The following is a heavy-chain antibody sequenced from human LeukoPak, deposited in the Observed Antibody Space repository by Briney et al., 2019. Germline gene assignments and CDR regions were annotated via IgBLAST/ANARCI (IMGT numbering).Heavy chain of an antibody. CDR2: INHSGST. Sequence: SETLSLICAAYGGSFSGYYWSWIRQPPGKGLEWIGEINHSGSTNYNPSLKSRVTISVDTSKNQFSLKLSSVTAADTAVYYCARFGSGWYYFDYWGQGTLVTVSS. V-gene: IGHV4-34*01. D-gene: IGHD6-19*01. CDR1: GGSFSGYY. J-gene: IGHJ4*02. CDR3: ARFGSGWYYFDY.